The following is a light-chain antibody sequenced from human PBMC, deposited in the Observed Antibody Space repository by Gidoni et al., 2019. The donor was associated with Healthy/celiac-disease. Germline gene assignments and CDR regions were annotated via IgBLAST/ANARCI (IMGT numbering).Light chain of an antibody. CDR1: NIGSKN. Sequence: YALTQPLSVSVALGQTARITCGGNNIGSKNVHWYQQKPGQAPVLVIYRDSNRPSGIPERFSGSNSGNTATLTISRAQAGDEADYYCQVWDSSTAFYVFGTGTKVTVL. CDR3: QVWDSSTAFYV. V-gene: IGLV3-9*01. J-gene: IGLJ1*01. CDR2: RDS.